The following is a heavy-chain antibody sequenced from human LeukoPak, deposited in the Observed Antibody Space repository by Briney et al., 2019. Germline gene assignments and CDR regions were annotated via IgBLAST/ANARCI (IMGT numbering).Heavy chain of an antibody. D-gene: IGHD3-10*01. V-gene: IGHV3-7*04. Sequence: GGSLRLSCAASGFTFSTSWMTWVRQAPGKGLEWVASMNQDGSEIHYVDSVKGRFTISRDNAKNSLFLQMNSLTADDTAVHYCVRAHHPGGWFDPWGQGTLVTVSP. J-gene: IGHJ5*02. CDR2: MNQDGSEI. CDR1: GFTFSTSW. CDR3: VRAHHPGGWFDP.